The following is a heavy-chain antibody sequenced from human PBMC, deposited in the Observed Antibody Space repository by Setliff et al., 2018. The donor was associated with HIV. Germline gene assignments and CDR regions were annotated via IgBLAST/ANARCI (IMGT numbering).Heavy chain of an antibody. V-gene: IGHV1-18*01. CDR1: GYSFGSYG. CDR3: AKDGRNYNIDY. J-gene: IGHJ4*02. D-gene: IGHD4-4*01. Sequence: ASVKVSCKSSGYSFGSYGINWVRQAPGQGLEWMGWISPRIGDTRIAKTFRGRVTITRDTSASTAYMELSSLRSEDTAVYYCAKDGRNYNIDYWGQGTLVTVSS. CDR2: ISPRIGDT.